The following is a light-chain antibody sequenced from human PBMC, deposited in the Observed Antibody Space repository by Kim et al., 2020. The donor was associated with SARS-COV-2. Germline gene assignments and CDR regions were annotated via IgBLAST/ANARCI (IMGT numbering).Light chain of an antibody. CDR1: SSDVGTYNY. J-gene: IGLJ1*01. CDR3: SSYTSSSIYV. Sequence: GQSITISCTGTSSDVGTYNYVSWYQQHPGKAPKLMIYDVSNRPSGVSNRFSGSKSGTPASLTISGLQAEDEADYYCSSYTSSSIYVFGTGTKVTVL. V-gene: IGLV2-14*03. CDR2: DVS.